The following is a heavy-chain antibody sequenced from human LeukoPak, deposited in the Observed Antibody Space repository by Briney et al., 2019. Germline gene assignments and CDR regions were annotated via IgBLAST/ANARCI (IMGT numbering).Heavy chain of an antibody. D-gene: IGHD3-10*01. CDR3: STGSGHAFDI. CDR1: GFTFSSYW. CDR2: INSDGSST. V-gene: IGHV3-74*01. Sequence: GGSLRLSCAASGFTFSSYWMHWVRQVPGKGLVWVPRINSDGSSTSYADSVKGRFTISRDNAKNALYVQMNSLRAEDTAVYYCSTGSGHAFDIWGRGTMVTVSS. J-gene: IGHJ3*02.